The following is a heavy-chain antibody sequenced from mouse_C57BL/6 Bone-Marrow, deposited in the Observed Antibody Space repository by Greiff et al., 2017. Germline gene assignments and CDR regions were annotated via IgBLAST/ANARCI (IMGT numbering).Heavy chain of an antibody. CDR2: IDPENGDT. CDR1: GFNIKDDY. J-gene: IGHJ3*01. D-gene: IGHD2-4*01. V-gene: IGHV14-4*01. Sequence: EVKVEESGAELVRPGASVKLSCTASGFNIKDDYMHWVKQRPEQGLEWIGWIDPENGDTEYASKFQGKATITADTSSNTAYLQLSSLTSEDTAVYYCTTGDYGPWFAYWGQGTLVTVSA. CDR3: TTGDYGPWFAY.